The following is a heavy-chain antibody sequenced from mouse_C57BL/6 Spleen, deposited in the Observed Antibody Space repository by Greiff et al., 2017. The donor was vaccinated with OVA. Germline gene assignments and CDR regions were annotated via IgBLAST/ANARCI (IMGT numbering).Heavy chain of an antibody. CDR2: INPSNGGT. CDR1: GYTFTSYW. CDR3: ARGGVVATGFDY. Sequence: QVQLQQPGTELVKPGASVKLSCKASGYTFTSYWMHWVKQRPGQGLEWIGNINPSNGGTNYNEKFKSKATLTVDKSSSTAYMQLSSLTSENSAVYYCARGGVVATGFDYWGQGTTLTVSS. V-gene: IGHV1-53*01. J-gene: IGHJ2*01. D-gene: IGHD1-1*01.